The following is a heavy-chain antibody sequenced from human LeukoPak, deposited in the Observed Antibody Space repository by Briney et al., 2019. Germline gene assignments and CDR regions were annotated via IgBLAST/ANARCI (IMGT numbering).Heavy chain of an antibody. J-gene: IGHJ1*01. Sequence: GGSLRVSSAASGFTFSSYWMHWVRQAPGKGLVWVSGTNTDGRNTTHADSVKGRFTIARDNAKNTLYLQMNSLRAEDTAVYYCYGANAEHWGQG. V-gene: IGHV3-74*03. CDR3: YGANAEH. D-gene: IGHD4-23*01. CDR2: TNTDGRNT. CDR1: GFTFSSYW.